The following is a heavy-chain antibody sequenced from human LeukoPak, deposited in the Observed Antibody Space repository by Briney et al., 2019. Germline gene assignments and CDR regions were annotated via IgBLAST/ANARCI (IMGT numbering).Heavy chain of an antibody. J-gene: IGHJ2*01. CDR1: GFTFDDYA. CDR3: AKDGYYDFWSGYPDWYFDL. CDR2: ISGDGGST. Sequence: PGGSLRLSCAASGFTFDDYAMHWVRQAPGKGLEWVSLISGDGGSTYYADSVKGRFTISRDNSKNSLYLQMNSLRTEDTALYYCAKDGYYDFWSGYPDWYFDLWGRGTLVTVS. V-gene: IGHV3-43*02. D-gene: IGHD3-3*01.